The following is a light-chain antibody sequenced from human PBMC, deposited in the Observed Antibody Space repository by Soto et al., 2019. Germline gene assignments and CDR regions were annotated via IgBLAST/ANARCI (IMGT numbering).Light chain of an antibody. Sequence: DIQMTHSPSTLAASVVDTVTMTCRSSSKWLAWYQKKPGKAPKLLIYDVSNLERGVPPRFSGSTSGAESTLTITGLQPDDLGTYYCQHTTDFTFGQGTKVDIK. J-gene: IGKJ2*01. CDR2: DVS. V-gene: IGKV1-5*01. CDR1: SSSKW. CDR3: QHTTDFT.